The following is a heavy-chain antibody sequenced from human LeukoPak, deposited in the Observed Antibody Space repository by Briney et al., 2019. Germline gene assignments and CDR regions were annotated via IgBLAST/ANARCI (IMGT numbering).Heavy chain of an antibody. CDR2: INWNGGST. V-gene: IGHV3-20*01. CDR3: ARVGCSYGSYYFDY. Sequence: GGSLRLSCAASGFTFDDYGMSWVRQAPGKGLEWVFGINWNGGSTGYADSVKGRFTISRDNAKNSLYLQMNSLRAEDTALYHCARVGCSYGSYYFDYWGQGTLVTVSS. J-gene: IGHJ4*02. CDR1: GFTFDDYG. D-gene: IGHD5-18*01.